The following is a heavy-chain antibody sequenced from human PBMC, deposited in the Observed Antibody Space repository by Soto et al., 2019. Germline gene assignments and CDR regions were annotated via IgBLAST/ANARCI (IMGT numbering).Heavy chain of an antibody. Sequence: PSETLSLTCTVSGGSISSSSYYWGWIRQPPGKGLEWIGSIYYSGSTYYNPSLKSRVTISVDTSKNQFSLKLSSVTAADTAVYYCLSGGPDGMDVWGQGTTVTVS. J-gene: IGHJ6*02. D-gene: IGHD3-16*01. CDR3: LSGGPDGMDV. CDR1: GGSISSSSYY. CDR2: IYYSGST. V-gene: IGHV4-39*01.